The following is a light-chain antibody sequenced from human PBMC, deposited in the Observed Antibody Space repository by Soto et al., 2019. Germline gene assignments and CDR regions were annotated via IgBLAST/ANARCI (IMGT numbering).Light chain of an antibody. CDR3: QHYNNWPPWT. CDR1: QSVNTN. Sequence: EIMMTQSPATLSVSPGERATLFCRASQSVNTNLAWYQQKPGQAPRLLIYGASTRASGIPARFRGSGSGTEFTLTISSLQSEDFAIYYCQHYNNWPPWTFGQGTQVEIK. V-gene: IGKV3-15*01. CDR2: GAS. J-gene: IGKJ1*01.